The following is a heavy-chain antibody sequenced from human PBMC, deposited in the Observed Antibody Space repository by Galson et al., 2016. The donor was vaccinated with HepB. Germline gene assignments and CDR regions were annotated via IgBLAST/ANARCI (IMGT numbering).Heavy chain of an antibody. J-gene: IGHJ5*02. CDR1: GGSISSSTW. V-gene: IGHV4-4*02. Sequence: SETLSLTCAVSGGSISSSTWWTWVRQSPGKGLEWIGEIFHSGTIIYNPSLKSRVTISVDKSKNQFSLKLSSVTAADTAVYYCAREEQDVGANNNWLDPWGQGTLVTVSS. CDR3: AREEQDVGANNNWLDP. CDR2: IFHSGTI. D-gene: IGHD1-26*01.